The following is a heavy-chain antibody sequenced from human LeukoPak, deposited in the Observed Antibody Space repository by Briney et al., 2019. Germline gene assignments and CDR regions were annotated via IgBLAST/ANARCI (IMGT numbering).Heavy chain of an antibody. CDR2: INHSGST. D-gene: IGHD6-13*01. CDR1: GGSFSSYY. Sequence: PSETLSLTCAVYGGSFSSYYWSWIHQPPGKGLEWIGEINHSGSTNYNPSLKSRVTISVDTSKNQFSLKLSSVTAADTAVYYCARRIPRSFIAAAGTFDYWGQGTLVTVSS. V-gene: IGHV4-34*01. CDR3: ARRIPRSFIAAAGTFDY. J-gene: IGHJ4*02.